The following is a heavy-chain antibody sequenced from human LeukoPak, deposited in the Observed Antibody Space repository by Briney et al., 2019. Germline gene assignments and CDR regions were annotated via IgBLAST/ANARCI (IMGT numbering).Heavy chain of an antibody. Sequence: GGSLRLSCAASGFTFSSYEMNWVRQAPGKGLEWVSYISSSGSTIYYADSVKGRFTISRDNAKNSLYLQMNSLRAEDTAVYYCARMEGVEVVTALDYWGQGTLVTVSS. CDR1: GFTFSSYE. V-gene: IGHV3-48*03. CDR2: ISSSGSTI. CDR3: ARMEGVEVVTALDY. J-gene: IGHJ4*02. D-gene: IGHD2-21*02.